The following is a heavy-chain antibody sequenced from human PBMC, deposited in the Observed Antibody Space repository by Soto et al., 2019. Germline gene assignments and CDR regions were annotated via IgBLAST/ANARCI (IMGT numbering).Heavy chain of an antibody. CDR3: ARDKYSGYVDAFDI. CDR1: GFTFSSYW. J-gene: IGHJ3*02. D-gene: IGHD5-12*01. Sequence: GGSLRLSCAASGFTFSSYWMSWVRQAPGKGLEWVANIKQDGSEKYYVDSVKGRFTISRDNAKNSLYLQMNSLRAEDTAVYYCARDKYSGYVDAFDILGQGTMVTVSS. CDR2: IKQDGSEK. V-gene: IGHV3-7*01.